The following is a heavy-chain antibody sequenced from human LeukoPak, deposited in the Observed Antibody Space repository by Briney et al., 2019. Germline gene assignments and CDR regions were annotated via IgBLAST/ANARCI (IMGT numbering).Heavy chain of an antibody. J-gene: IGHJ4*02. V-gene: IGHV4-4*07. CDR1: GGSFSTYY. D-gene: IGHD6-19*01. Sequence: SETLSLTCTVTGGSFSTYYWSWIRQPAGKGLEWIGRIYSSGSTNYNPSLKSRVTMSVDTSKNQFSLKMSSVTAADTAVYYCARGGTSGWSDYWGQGTLVTVSS. CDR3: ARGGTSGWSDY. CDR2: IYSSGST.